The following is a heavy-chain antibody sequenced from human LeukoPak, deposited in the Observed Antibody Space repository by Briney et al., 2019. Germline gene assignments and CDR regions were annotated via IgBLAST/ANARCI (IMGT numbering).Heavy chain of an antibody. V-gene: IGHV1-69*01. CDR1: GGTFSSYA. D-gene: IGHD5-12*01. CDR3: APPRRRGGYAFDY. CDR2: IIPIFGTA. J-gene: IGHJ4*02. Sequence: SVTVSCKASGGTFSSYAISWVRQAPGQGLEWMGGIIPIFGTANYAQKFQGRVTITADESTSTTYMELSSLRSEDTAVYYCAPPRRRGGYAFDYWGQGTLVSVSS.